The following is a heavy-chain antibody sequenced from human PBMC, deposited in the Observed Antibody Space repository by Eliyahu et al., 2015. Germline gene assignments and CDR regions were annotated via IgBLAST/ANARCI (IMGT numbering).Heavy chain of an antibody. D-gene: IGHD2-15*01. V-gene: IGHV3-48*02. Sequence: EVQLVESGGGLVQPGGSLRLSCAASGXTFXSYSXNWVRQAPGKGXEWVSYISSSSSTIYYADSVKGRFTISRDNAKNSLYLQMNSLRDEDTAVYYCASLRPYCSGGSCYADYWGQGTLVTVSS. J-gene: IGHJ4*02. CDR3: ASLRPYCSGGSCYADY. CDR1: GXTFXSYS. CDR2: ISSSSSTI.